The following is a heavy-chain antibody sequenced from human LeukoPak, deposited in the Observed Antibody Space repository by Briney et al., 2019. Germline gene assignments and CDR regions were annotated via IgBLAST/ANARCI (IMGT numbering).Heavy chain of an antibody. CDR3: AELGITMIGGV. D-gene: IGHD3-10*02. J-gene: IGHJ6*04. CDR2: ISSSGSTI. Sequence: PGGSLRLSCAASGFTFSSYGMHWVRQAPGKGLEWVSYISSSGSTIYYADSVKGRFTISRDNAKSSLYLQMNSLRAEDTAVYYCAELGITMIGGVWGKGTTVTISS. V-gene: IGHV3-48*04. CDR1: GFTFSSYG.